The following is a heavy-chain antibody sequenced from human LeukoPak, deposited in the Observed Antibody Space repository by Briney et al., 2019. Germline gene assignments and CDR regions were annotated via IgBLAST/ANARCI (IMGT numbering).Heavy chain of an antibody. V-gene: IGHV3-74*01. CDR3: AREGAVGLPTDY. CDR2: ISSDGSIT. J-gene: IGHJ4*02. CDR1: GFTFSTYW. Sequence: GGSLRLSCAASGFTFSTYWMHWVRQAPGKGLVWVSRISSDGSITGYADSVKGRFTISRDNAKNTLYLQMNSLRAEDTAVYYCAREGAVGLPTDYWGQGTLVTVSS. D-gene: IGHD1-26*01.